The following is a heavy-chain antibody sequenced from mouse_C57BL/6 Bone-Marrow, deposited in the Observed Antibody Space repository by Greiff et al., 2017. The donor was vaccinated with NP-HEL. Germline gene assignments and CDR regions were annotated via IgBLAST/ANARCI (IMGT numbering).Heavy chain of an antibody. Sequence: QVQLKQPGTELVKPGASVKLSCKASGYTFTSYWMHWVKQRPGQGLEWIGNINPSNGGTNYNEKFKSKATLTVDKSSSTAYMQLSSLTSEDSAVYYCAREDGYDGYYGHAMDYWGQGTSVTVSS. CDR2: INPSNGGT. D-gene: IGHD2-3*01. V-gene: IGHV1-53*01. J-gene: IGHJ4*01. CDR3: AREDGYDGYYGHAMDY. CDR1: GYTFTSYW.